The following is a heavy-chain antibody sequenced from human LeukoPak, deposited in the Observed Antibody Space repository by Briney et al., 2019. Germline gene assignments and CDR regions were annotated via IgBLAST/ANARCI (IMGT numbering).Heavy chain of an antibody. Sequence: ASVNVSCKASGYTFTNFGISWVRQAPGQGLAWMGWIGAYNGNTKYGQKLQGGVTMTTDTSTSTAYMELRSLRSDDAAVYYCARDQMNIAAAGAYFDYWGQGTLVTVCS. CDR1: GYTFTNFG. CDR2: IGAYNGNT. D-gene: IGHD6-13*01. J-gene: IGHJ4*02. V-gene: IGHV1-18*01. CDR3: ARDQMNIAAAGAYFDY.